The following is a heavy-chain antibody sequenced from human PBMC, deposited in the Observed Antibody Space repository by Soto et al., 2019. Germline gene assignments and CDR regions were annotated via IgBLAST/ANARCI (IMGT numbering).Heavy chain of an antibody. V-gene: IGHV3-33*01. J-gene: IGHJ6*02. D-gene: IGHD4-17*01. CDR2: IWYDGSNK. CDR1: GFTFSSYG. Sequence: QVQLVESGGGVVQPGRSLRLSCAASGFTFSSYGMHWVRQAPGKGLEWVAVIWYDGSNKYYADSVKSRFTISRDNSKNTLYLQMNSMRAEDTAVYYCAREGGYGDYDYYYGMDVWGQGTTVTVSS. CDR3: AREGGYGDYDYYYGMDV.